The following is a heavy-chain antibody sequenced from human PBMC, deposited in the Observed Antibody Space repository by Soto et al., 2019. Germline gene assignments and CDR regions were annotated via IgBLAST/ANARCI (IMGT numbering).Heavy chain of an antibody. D-gene: IGHD3-3*01. V-gene: IGHV3-23*01. J-gene: IGHJ4*02. CDR2: ISGSGGST. CDR3: AKGLRYYDFWSGSSPGQQLVPY. CDR1: GFTFSSYA. Sequence: EVQLLESGGGLVQPGGSLRLSCAASGFTFSSYAMTWVRQAPGKGLEWVSAISGSGGSTYYADSVKGRFTTSRDNSKNTRDLQMNSLRAEDTAVYYCAKGLRYYDFWSGSSPGQQLVPYWGQGTLVTVSS.